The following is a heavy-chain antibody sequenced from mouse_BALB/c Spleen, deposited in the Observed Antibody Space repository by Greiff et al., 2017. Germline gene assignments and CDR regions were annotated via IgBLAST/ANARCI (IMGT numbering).Heavy chain of an antibody. D-gene: IGHD1-2*01. V-gene: IGHV2-9*02. CDR3: ARDHTTATGWFAY. J-gene: IGHJ3*01. CDR2: IWAGGST. CDR1: GFSLTSYG. Sequence: VQRVESGPGLVAPSQSLSITCTVSGFSLTSYGVHWVRQPPGKGLEWLGVIWAGGSTNYNSALMSRLSISKDNSKSQVFLKMNSLQTDDTAMYYCARDHTTATGWFAYWGQGTLVTVSA.